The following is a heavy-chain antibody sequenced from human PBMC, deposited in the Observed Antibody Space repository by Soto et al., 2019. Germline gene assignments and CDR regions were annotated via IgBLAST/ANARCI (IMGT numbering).Heavy chain of an antibody. CDR2: ISAYNGNT. V-gene: IGHV1-18*01. J-gene: IGHJ4*02. CDR1: GYTFTSYG. Sequence: QVQLVQSGAEVKKPGASVKVSCKASGYTFTSYGISWVRQAPGQGLEWMGWISAYNGNTNYAQKLQGRVTMTTDTSTSTAYMELRSLRSDDTAVYYCARGRIMITFGGVIVYFDYWGQGTLVTVSS. D-gene: IGHD3-16*02. CDR3: ARGRIMITFGGVIVYFDY.